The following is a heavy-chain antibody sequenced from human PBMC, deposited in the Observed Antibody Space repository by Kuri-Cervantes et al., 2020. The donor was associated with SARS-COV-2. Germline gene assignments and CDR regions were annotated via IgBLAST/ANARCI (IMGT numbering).Heavy chain of an antibody. CDR2: INSDGSST. CDR3: ARDVVTYGDYEDYGMDV. J-gene: IGHJ6*02. V-gene: IGHV3-74*01. CDR1: GFTFSSYW. Sequence: GESLKISCAASGFTFSSYWMHWVRQAPGKGLVWVSRINSDGSSTSYADSVKGRFTISRDNSKNTLYLQMNSLRAEDTAVYYCARDVVTYGDYEDYGMDVWGQGTTVTVSS. D-gene: IGHD4-17*01.